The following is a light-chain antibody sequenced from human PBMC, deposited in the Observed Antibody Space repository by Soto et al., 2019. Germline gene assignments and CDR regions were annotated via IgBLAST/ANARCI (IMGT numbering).Light chain of an antibody. CDR1: NIGSKN. CDR2: RDT. Sequence: SYELTQPLSVSVALGQTARITCGGNNIGSKNVHWYQLNPGQAPVLVIYRDTNRPSGIPERFSGSNSGNTATLAISRAQDGDDADYYCQVWDSSTVVFGGGTKLTVL. V-gene: IGLV3-9*01. CDR3: QVWDSSTVV. J-gene: IGLJ2*01.